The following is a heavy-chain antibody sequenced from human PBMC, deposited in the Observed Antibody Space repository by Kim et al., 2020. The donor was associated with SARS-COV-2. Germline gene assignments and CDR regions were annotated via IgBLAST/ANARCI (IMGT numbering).Heavy chain of an antibody. J-gene: IGHJ6*02. CDR3: ANWPATSYYYGMDV. D-gene: IGHD2-2*01. CDR1: GFTFSSYG. CDR2: ISYDGSNK. Sequence: GGSLRLSCAASGFTFSSYGMHWVRQAPGKGLEWVAVISYDGSNKYYADSVKGRFTISRDNSNNTLYLQMNSLRAEDTAVYYCANWPATSYYYGMDVWGQGTTVTVSS. V-gene: IGHV3-30*18.